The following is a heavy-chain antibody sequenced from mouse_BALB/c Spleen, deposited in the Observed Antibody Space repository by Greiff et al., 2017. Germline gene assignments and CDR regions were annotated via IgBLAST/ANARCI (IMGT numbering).Heavy chain of an antibody. CDR1: GYTFTDYY. CDR3: ARGGTFAY. CDR2: IYPGSGNT. Sequence: VQLQQSGAELARPGASVKLSCKASGYTFTDYYINWVKQRTGQGLEWIGEIYPGSGNTYYNEKFKGKATLTADKSSSTAYMQLSSLTSEDSAVYFCARGGTFAYWGQGTLVTVSA. J-gene: IGHJ3*01. V-gene: IGHV1-77*01. D-gene: IGHD4-1*01.